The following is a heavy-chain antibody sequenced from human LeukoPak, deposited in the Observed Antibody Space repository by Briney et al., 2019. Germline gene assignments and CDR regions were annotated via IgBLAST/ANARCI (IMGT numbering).Heavy chain of an antibody. V-gene: IGHV3-48*04. CDR1: GFTFSSYG. CDR3: ASPAPDCGGDCYGDAFDI. CDR2: ISSSSSTI. J-gene: IGHJ3*02. D-gene: IGHD2-21*02. Sequence: GGSLRLSCAASGFTFSSYGMNWVRQAPGKGLEWVSYISSSSSTIYYADSVKGRFTISRDNAKNSLYLQMNSLRAEDTAVYYCASPAPDCGGDCYGDAFDIWGQGTMVTVSS.